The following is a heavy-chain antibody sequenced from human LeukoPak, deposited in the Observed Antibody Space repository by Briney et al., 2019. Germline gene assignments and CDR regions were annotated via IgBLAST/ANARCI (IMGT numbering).Heavy chain of an antibody. Sequence: ASVKVSCKASGGTFSSYAISWVRQAPGQGLEWMGGIIPIFGTANYAQKFQGRVTITADESTSTAYMELSSLRSEDTAVYYCASREPPDYGGNSGPFDPWGQGTLVTVSS. D-gene: IGHD4-23*01. CDR2: IIPIFGTA. V-gene: IGHV1-69*13. J-gene: IGHJ5*02. CDR3: ASREPPDYGGNSGPFDP. CDR1: GGTFSSYA.